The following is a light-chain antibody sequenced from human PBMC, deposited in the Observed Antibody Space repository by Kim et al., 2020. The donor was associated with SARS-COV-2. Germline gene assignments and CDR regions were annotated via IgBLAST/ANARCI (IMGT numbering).Light chain of an antibody. CDR2: QDT. J-gene: IGLJ2*01. CDR1: KLGNKY. CDR3: QAWDSSTHVV. Sequence: SYELTQPPTVSVSPGQTASITCSGDKLGNKYASWYQLKPGQSPLLVIYQDTKRPSGIPERFSGSNSGNTATLTISGTQATDEADYFCQAWDSSTHVVFGG. V-gene: IGLV3-1*01.